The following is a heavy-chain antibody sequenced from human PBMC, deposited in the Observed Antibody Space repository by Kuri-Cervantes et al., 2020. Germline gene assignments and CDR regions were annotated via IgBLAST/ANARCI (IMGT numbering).Heavy chain of an antibody. CDR3: ARDRRDYYDSSGYYGGSNDAFDI. D-gene: IGHD3-22*01. V-gene: IGHV4-61*01. Sequence: GSLRLSCSVSGGSVSSGSYYWSWIRQPPGKGLEWIGYIYYTGSTNYNPSLKSRVTISVDTSKNQFSLKLSSVTAADTAVYYCARDRRDYYDSSGYYGGSNDAFDIWGQGTMVTVSS. CDR2: IYYTGST. J-gene: IGHJ3*02. CDR1: GGSVSSGSYY.